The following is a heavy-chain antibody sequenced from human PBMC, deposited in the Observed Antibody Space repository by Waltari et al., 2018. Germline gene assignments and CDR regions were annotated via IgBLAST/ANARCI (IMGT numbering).Heavy chain of an antibody. CDR3: ARRTGITGTYDAFDI. J-gene: IGHJ3*02. CDR1: GYSISSGYY. Sequence: QVQLQESGPGLVKPSETLSLTCAVSGYSISSGYYWGWIRRPPGKGLEWIGSIYHSGSTYYNPSLKSRVTISVDTSKNQFSLKLSSVTAADTAVYYCARRTGITGTYDAFDIWGQGTMVTVSS. D-gene: IGHD1-7*01. CDR2: IYHSGST. V-gene: IGHV4-38-2*01.